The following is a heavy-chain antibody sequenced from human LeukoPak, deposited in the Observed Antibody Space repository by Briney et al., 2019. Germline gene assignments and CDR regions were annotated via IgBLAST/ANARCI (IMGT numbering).Heavy chain of an antibody. V-gene: IGHV4-31*03. CDR3: ARDSGYSGYDPQGYYYGMDV. CDR2: IYYSGST. D-gene: IGHD5-12*01. J-gene: IGHJ6*02. CDR1: GGSISSGGYY. Sequence: KASETLSLTCTVSGGSISSGGYYWSWIRQHPGKGLEWIGYIYYSGSTYYNPSLKSRVTISVDTSKNQFSLKLSSVTAADTAVYYCARDSGYSGYDPQGYYYGMDVWGQGTTVTVSS.